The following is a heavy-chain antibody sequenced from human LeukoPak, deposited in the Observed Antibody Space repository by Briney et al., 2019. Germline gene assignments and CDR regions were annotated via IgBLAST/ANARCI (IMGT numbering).Heavy chain of an antibody. Sequence: PGGSLRLSCAASGFTFDDYGMSWVGQAPGKGLEWVSGINWNGGSTGYADSVKGRFTISRDNAKNSLYLQMNSLRAEDTALYYCASITIFGVASLWGQGTLVTVSS. J-gene: IGHJ4*02. CDR1: GFTFDDYG. CDR2: INWNGGST. D-gene: IGHD3-3*01. CDR3: ASITIFGVASL. V-gene: IGHV3-20*04.